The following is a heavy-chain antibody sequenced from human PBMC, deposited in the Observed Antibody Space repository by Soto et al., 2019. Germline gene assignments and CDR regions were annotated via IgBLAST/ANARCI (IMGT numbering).Heavy chain of an antibody. Sequence: SETLSLTCTVSGGSISSGGYYWSWIRQHPGKGLEWIGYIYYSGSTYYNPSLKSRVTISVDTSKNQSSLKLSSVTAADTAVYYCARASYCSSTSCYAVGYYYYMDVWGKGTTVTVSS. J-gene: IGHJ6*03. CDR1: GGSISSGGYY. CDR2: IYYSGST. D-gene: IGHD2-2*01. V-gene: IGHV4-31*03. CDR3: ARASYCSSTSCYAVGYYYYMDV.